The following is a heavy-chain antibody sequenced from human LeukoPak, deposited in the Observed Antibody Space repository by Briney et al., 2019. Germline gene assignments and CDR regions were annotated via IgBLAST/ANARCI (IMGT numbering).Heavy chain of an antibody. D-gene: IGHD3-3*01. CDR3: ARESRVLIGDGYYLDS. CDR2: LYICREP. J-gene: IGHJ4*02. Sequence: SETLSLTCTVSDVSISNYYWTWIRQPAGKGLEWIGRLYICREPDYNPSLKSRVTMSVDTSNSQFSLRLTSVTAADTATYYCARESRVLIGDGYYLDSWGPGTLITVSS. CDR1: DVSISNYY. V-gene: IGHV4-4*07.